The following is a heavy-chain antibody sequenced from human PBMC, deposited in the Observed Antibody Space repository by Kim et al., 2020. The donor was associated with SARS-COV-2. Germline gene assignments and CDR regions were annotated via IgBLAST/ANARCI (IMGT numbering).Heavy chain of an antibody. Sequence: GGSLRLSCAASGFTFSSYGMHWVRQAPGKGLEWVAVIWYDGSNKYYADSVKGRFTISRDNSKNTLYLQMNSLRAEDTAVYYCARDLQRIAVAGWGLDYWGQGTLVTVSS. J-gene: IGHJ4*02. CDR2: IWYDGSNK. CDR3: ARDLQRIAVAGWGLDY. CDR1: GFTFSSYG. D-gene: IGHD6-19*01. V-gene: IGHV3-33*01.